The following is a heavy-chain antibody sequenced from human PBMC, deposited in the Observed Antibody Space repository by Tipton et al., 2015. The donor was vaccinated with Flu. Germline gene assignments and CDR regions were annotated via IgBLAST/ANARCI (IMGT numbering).Heavy chain of an antibody. D-gene: IGHD6-13*01. J-gene: IGHJ4*02. V-gene: IGHV4-61*01. CDR1: GYSISSSYY. CDR2: ISYSGST. Sequence: TLSLTCTVSGYSISSSYYWSWIRQSPGKGLEWVGYISYSGSTKYNPSLKSRVTISVDTSKNQFSLKLSSVTAADTAVYYCARLSSNWYHQLDNWGQGTLVTVSS. CDR3: ARLSSNWYHQLDN.